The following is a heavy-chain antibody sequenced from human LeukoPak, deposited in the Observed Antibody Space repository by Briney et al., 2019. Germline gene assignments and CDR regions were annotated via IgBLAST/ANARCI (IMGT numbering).Heavy chain of an antibody. CDR3: ASHGVVVPAYYYGMDV. Sequence: PGGSLRLSCAASGFTFSSYSMNWVRQAPGKGLEWVSSIGSSSSYIYYADSVKGRFTISRDNAKNSLYLQMNSLRAEDTAVYYCASHGVVVPAYYYGMDVWGQGTTVTVSS. CDR1: GFTFSSYS. CDR2: IGSSSSYI. D-gene: IGHD2-2*01. J-gene: IGHJ6*02. V-gene: IGHV3-21*01.